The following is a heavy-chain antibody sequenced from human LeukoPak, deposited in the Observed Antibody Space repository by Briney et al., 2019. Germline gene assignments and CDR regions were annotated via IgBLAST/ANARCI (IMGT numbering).Heavy chain of an antibody. CDR2: IKQDGSEK. J-gene: IGHJ4*02. CDR3: ARDSAGNDY. V-gene: IGHV3-7*01. Sequence: PGGSLRLSCAASGFTFSTYWMSWVRQAPGKGLEWVANIKQDGSEKYYVDSVKGRFTISRDNAKNSLYLQMNSLRAEDTAMCYCARDSAGNDYWGQGTLVTVSS. CDR1: GFTFSTYW. D-gene: IGHD6-13*01.